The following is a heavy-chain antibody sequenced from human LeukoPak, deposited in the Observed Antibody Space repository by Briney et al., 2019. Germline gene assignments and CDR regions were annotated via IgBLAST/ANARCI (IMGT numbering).Heavy chain of an antibody. J-gene: IGHJ4*02. V-gene: IGHV3-30-3*01. CDR1: GFTFSSYA. CDR3: ARDRVCIDY. D-gene: IGHD2-15*01. Sequence: PGGSLRLSCAASGFTFSSYAMHWVRQAPGKGLEWVAVISYDGSNKYYADSVKGRFTISRDNSKNTLYLQMNSLRAEDTAVYYCARDRVCIDYWGQGTLVTVSS. CDR2: ISYDGSNK.